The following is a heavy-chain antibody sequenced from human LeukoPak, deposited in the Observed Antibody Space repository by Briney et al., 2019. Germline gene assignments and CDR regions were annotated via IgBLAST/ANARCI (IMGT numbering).Heavy chain of an antibody. CDR2: ISISSSYI. D-gene: IGHD1-14*01. CDR3: ATPGPEGQNAFEI. Sequence: KPGGSLRLSCAASGFTFSSYSMNWVRQAPGKGLEWVSFISISSSYIYYADSVKGRFTISRDKAKNSLYLQMNSLRAEDTTVTYCATPGPEGQNAFEIWGQGTMVTVSP. CDR1: GFTFSSYS. V-gene: IGHV3-21*01. J-gene: IGHJ3*02.